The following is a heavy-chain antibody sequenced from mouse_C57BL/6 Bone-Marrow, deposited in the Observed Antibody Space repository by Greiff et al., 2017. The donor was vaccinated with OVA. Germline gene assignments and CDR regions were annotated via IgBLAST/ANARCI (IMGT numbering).Heavy chain of an antibody. CDR1: GFTFSSYA. CDR2: ISSGGDYI. CDR3: TRDRGIYYGYYFDY. Sequence: EVKLMESGEGLVKPGGSLKLSCAASGFTFSSYAMSWVRQTPEKRLEWVAYISSGGDYIYYADTVKGRFTISRDNARNTLYLQMSSLKSEDTAVEYCTRDRGIYYGYYFDYWGQGTTLTVSS. V-gene: IGHV5-9-1*02. J-gene: IGHJ2*01. D-gene: IGHD2-1*01.